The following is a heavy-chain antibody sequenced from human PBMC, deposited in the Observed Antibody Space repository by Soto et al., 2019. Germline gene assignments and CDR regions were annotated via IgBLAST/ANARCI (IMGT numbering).Heavy chain of an antibody. CDR2: IYYSGST. CDR3: AREYSSGWAKWFDP. V-gene: IGHV4-39*07. Sequence: SETLSLTCTVSGGSISSSSYYWGWIRQPPGKGLEWIGSIYYSGSTYYNPSLKSRVTISVDTSKNQFSLKLSSVTAADTAVYYCAREYSSGWAKWFDPWGQGTLVTVPS. D-gene: IGHD6-19*01. CDR1: GGSISSSSYY. J-gene: IGHJ5*02.